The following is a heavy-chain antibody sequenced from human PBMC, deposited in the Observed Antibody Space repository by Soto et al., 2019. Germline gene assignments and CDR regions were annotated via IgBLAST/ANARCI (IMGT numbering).Heavy chain of an antibody. CDR1: GGTFSTYT. CDR2: IIPIFGTA. D-gene: IGHD3-22*01. Sequence: QVQLVQSGAEVKKPGSSVKVSCKASGGTFSTYTITWVRQAPGQGLEWMGGIIPIFGTANYPQKFQGRVTITADEPTSTAYMEMSSLRSEDSAVYYCARSQDSSGYWINCFDPWGQVDLVTVSS. CDR3: ARSQDSSGYWINCFDP. J-gene: IGHJ5*02. V-gene: IGHV1-69*01.